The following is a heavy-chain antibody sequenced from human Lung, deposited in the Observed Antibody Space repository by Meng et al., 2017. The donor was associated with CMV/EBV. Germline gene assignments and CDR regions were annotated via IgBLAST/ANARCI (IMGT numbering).Heavy chain of an antibody. CDR1: GFTFSSYG. V-gene: IGHV3-33*06. CDR3: AKDIVVVPAPYYYYYGMDV. CDR2: IWYDGSNK. D-gene: IGHD2-2*01. J-gene: IGHJ6*02. Sequence: SCAASGFTFSSYGMHWVRQAPGKGLEWVAVIWYDGSNKYYADSVKGRFTISRDNSKNTLYLQMNSLRAEDTAVYYCAKDIVVVPAPYYYYYGMDVWGQGTXVTVSS.